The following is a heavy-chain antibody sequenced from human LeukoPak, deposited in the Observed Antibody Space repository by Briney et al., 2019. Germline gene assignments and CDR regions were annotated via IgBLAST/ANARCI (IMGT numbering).Heavy chain of an antibody. J-gene: IGHJ4*02. CDR3: AKDVRRGKAVAGTGSLGY. CDR2: ISYDGSNK. Sequence: GGSLRLSCAASGLTFSSYGMHWVRQAPGKGLEWVAVISYDGSNKYYADSVKGRFTISRDNSKNTLYLQMNSLRAEDTAVYYCAKDVRRGKAVAGTGSLGYWGQGTLVTVSS. D-gene: IGHD6-19*01. V-gene: IGHV3-30*18. CDR1: GLTFSSYG.